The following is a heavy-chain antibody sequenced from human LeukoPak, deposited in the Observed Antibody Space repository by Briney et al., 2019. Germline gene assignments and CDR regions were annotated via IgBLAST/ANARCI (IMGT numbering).Heavy chain of an antibody. CDR2: TSWNSGST. CDR1: GSTFDDYA. J-gene: IGHJ4*02. V-gene: IGHV3-9*03. CDR3: VRDVSLGFCSGGACSAHFDY. D-gene: IGHD2-15*01. Sequence: PGRSLRLSCAASGSTFDDYAMHWVRQAPGKGLEWVSGTSWNSGSTVYVDSVKGRFTISRDNAKNSLYLQMYSLRPEDMALYYCVRDVSLGFCSGGACSAHFDYWGQGTLVIVSS.